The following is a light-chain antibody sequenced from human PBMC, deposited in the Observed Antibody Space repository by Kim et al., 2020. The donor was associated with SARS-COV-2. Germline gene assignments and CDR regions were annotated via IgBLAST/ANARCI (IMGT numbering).Light chain of an antibody. CDR2: WNN. CDR1: SSNVRGNY. Sequence: GSSVSISWSGSSSNVRGNYVYGYQHLPGTAPKHLIRWNNYRPSGVPDRFSGHKSGTSASLAISGLQPEDGADYYCASWDDRLSGVVFGGGTQLTVL. CDR3: ASWDDRLSGVV. V-gene: IGLV1-47*01. J-gene: IGLJ2*01.